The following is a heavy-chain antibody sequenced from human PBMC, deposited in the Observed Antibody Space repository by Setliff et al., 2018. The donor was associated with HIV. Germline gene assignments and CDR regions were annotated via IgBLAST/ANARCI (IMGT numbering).Heavy chain of an antibody. CDR3: ARASLRCHLDY. CDR1: GVSISSASYY. V-gene: IGHV4-61*02. D-gene: IGHD4-17*01. Sequence: ASETLSLTCTVSGVSISSASYYWSWIRQPAGKGLEWIGRIYTSGSTNYNPSLKSRVTISVDTSKNQFSLKLSSVTAADTAVYYCARASLRCHLDYWGQGTLVTVSS. CDR2: IYTSGST. J-gene: IGHJ4*02.